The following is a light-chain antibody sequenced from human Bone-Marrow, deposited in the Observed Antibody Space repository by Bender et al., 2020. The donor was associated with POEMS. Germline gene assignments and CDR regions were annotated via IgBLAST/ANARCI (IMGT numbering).Light chain of an antibody. CDR3: CSYVTHRVWI. Sequence: QSALTQPASVSGSPGQSVTISCTGASSDIGTYNLVSWYQQHPGEAPKVLIYEVSRRPSGVSDRFSGFKSGNPASLTISGLQAEDEADYYCCSYVTHRVWIFGGGTKLTV. CDR1: SSDIGTYNL. CDR2: EVS. J-gene: IGLJ3*02. V-gene: IGLV2-23*02.